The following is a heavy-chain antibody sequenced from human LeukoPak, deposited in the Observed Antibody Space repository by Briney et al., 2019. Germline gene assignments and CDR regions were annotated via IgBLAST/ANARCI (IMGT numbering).Heavy chain of an antibody. D-gene: IGHD5-12*01. CDR2: IYYSGST. CDR1: GGSFSGYY. J-gene: IGHJ5*02. V-gene: IGHV4-59*08. Sequence: PSETLSLTCAVYGGSFSGYYWSWIRQPPGKGLEWIGYIYYSGSTNYNPSLKSRVTISVDTSKNQFSLKLSSVTAADTAVYYCARHGSVGRGYSGYGEDWFDPWGQGTLVTVSS. CDR3: ARHGSVGRGYSGYGEDWFDP.